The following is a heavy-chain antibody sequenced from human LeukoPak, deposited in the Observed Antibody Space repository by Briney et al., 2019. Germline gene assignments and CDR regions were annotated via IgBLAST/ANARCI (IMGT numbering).Heavy chain of an antibody. CDR2: IKQDGSEK. V-gene: IGHV3-7*01. D-gene: IGHD6-13*01. CDR1: GFTFSSYW. J-gene: IGHJ4*02. CDR3: ARDLEAANTYYFDY. Sequence: GGSLRLSCAASGFTFSSYWMSWVRQAPGKGLEWVANIKQDGSEKNYVDSVKGRFTISRDDAKKSLYLQMNSLRAEDTAVYYCARDLEAANTYYFDYWGQGTMVTVSS.